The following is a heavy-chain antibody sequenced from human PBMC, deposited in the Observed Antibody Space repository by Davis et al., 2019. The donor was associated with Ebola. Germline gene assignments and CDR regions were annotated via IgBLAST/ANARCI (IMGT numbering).Heavy chain of an antibody. D-gene: IGHD3-22*01. J-gene: IGHJ4*02. CDR2: LYSGGSA. CDR1: GLTVSSTY. CDR3: ARELSAFSGYYV. Sequence: PGGSLRLSCAASGLTVSSTYMNWVRQAPGKGLEWVSVLYSGGSAYYADSVRGRFTISRDNSKNTLYLQMNDLRAEDTAVYYCARELSAFSGYYVWGQGTLVTVSS. V-gene: IGHV3-66*01.